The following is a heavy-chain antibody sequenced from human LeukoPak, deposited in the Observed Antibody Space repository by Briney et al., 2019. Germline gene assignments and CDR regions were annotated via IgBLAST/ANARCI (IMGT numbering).Heavy chain of an antibody. CDR3: ARGYYDILTGYSRTWFDP. D-gene: IGHD3-9*01. CDR2: INAGNGNT. CDR1: GYTFTSYA. J-gene: IGHJ5*02. V-gene: IGHV1-3*01. Sequence: ASVKVSCKASGYTFTSYAMHWVRQAPGQRLEWMGWINAGNGNTKYSQKFQGRVTITRDTSASTAYMELSSLKSEDTAVYFCARGYYDILTGYSRTWFDPWGQGTLVTVSS.